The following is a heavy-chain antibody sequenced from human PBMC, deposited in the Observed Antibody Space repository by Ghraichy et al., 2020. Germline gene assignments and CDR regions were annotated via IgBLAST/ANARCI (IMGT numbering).Heavy chain of an antibody. V-gene: IGHV3-13*05. Sequence: GESLNISCAASGFTFSSYDMHWVRQATGKGLEWVSAIGTAGDPYYPGSVKGRFTISRENAKNSLYLQMNSLRAGDTAVYYCARGIKSSSWHINWYFDLWGRGTLVTVSS. CDR2: IGTAGDP. J-gene: IGHJ2*01. CDR3: ARGIKSSSWHINWYFDL. CDR1: GFTFSSYD. D-gene: IGHD6-13*01.